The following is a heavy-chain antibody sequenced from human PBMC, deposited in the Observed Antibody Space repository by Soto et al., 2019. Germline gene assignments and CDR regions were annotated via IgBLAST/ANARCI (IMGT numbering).Heavy chain of an antibody. CDR1: GFTFSSYG. D-gene: IGHD2-2*01. CDR3: ARDPQVVVPAAKQLYFDY. CDR2: IWYDGSNK. J-gene: IGHJ4*02. V-gene: IGHV3-33*01. Sequence: GGSLRLSCAASGFTFSSYGMHWVRQAPGKGLEWVAVIWYDGSNKYYADSVKGRFTISRDNSKNTLYLQMNSLRAEDTAVYYCARDPQVVVPAAKQLYFDYWGQGTLVTVSS.